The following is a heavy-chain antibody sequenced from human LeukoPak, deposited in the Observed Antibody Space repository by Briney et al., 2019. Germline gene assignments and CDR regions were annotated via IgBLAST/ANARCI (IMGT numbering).Heavy chain of an antibody. CDR1: GGSISSGGFY. Sequence: SQTLSLTCTVSGGSISSGGFYWSWIRQSPGKGLEWIAYIYYSGTTYYNPSLKSRVSMSVDTSKNQFSLKLSSVTAADTAVYYCARAEIVVVKAGAFDIWGQGTMVTVSS. J-gene: IGHJ3*02. V-gene: IGHV4-30-4*01. CDR3: ARAEIVVVKAGAFDI. CDR2: IYYSGTT. D-gene: IGHD3-22*01.